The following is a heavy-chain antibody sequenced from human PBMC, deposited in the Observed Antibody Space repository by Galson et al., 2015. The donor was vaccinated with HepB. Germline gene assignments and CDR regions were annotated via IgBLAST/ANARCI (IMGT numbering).Heavy chain of an antibody. D-gene: IGHD3-10*01. CDR3: AKAQRSRIATMVRGIIRPFDAFDI. J-gene: IGHJ3*02. Sequence: SLRLSCAASGFTFSSYAMSWVRQAPGKGLEWVSTVSATGGSTYYADSVKGRFTISRDNSKNTLYLQTSSLRAEDTAVYYCAKAQRSRIATMVRGIIRPFDAFDIWGHGTMVTVSS. V-gene: IGHV3-23*01. CDR2: VSATGGST. CDR1: GFTFSSYA.